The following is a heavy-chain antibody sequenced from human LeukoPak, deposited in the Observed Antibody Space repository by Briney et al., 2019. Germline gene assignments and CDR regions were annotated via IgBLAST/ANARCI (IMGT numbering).Heavy chain of an antibody. J-gene: IGHJ4*02. CDR3: ASGARYSYDSSGYYYFDY. CDR2: IIPIFGTA. Sequence: ASVKVSCKASGGTFSSYAISWVRQAPGQWLEWMGGIIPIFGTANYAQKFQGRVTITADESTSTAYMELSSLRSEDTAVYYCASGARYSYDSSGYYYFDYWGQGTLVTVSS. V-gene: IGHV1-69*13. D-gene: IGHD3-22*01. CDR1: GGTFSSYA.